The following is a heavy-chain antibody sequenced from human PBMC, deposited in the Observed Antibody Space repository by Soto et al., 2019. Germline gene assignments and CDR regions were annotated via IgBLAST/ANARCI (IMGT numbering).Heavy chain of an antibody. D-gene: IGHD4-17*01. V-gene: IGHV4-34*01. CDR2: INHSGST. CDR1: GGSFSGYY. J-gene: IGHJ5*02. Sequence: SETLPLTYAVYGGSFSGYYWRWIRQPPGKGLEWIGEINHSGSTNYNPSLKSRVTISVDTSKNQFSLKLSSVTAADTAVYYCARAVMVSTVTTRGNWFDPWGQGTLVTVSS. CDR3: ARAVMVSTVTTRGNWFDP.